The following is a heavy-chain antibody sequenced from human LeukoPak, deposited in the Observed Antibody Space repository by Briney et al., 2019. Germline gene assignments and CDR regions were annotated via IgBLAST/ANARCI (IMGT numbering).Heavy chain of an antibody. Sequence: GRSLRLSCAASGFTFSSYGMHWVRQAPGKGLEWVAVISYDGSNKYYADSVKGRFTISRDNSKNTLYLQMNSLRAEDTAVYYCATVQQLPDDFDYCGQGTLVTVSS. J-gene: IGHJ4*02. V-gene: IGHV3-30*03. CDR1: GFTFSSYG. D-gene: IGHD2-2*01. CDR3: ATVQQLPDDFDY. CDR2: ISYDGSNK.